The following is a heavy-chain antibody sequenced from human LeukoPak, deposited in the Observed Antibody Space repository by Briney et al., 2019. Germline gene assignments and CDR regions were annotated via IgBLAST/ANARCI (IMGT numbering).Heavy chain of an antibody. D-gene: IGHD2-15*01. V-gene: IGHV4-34*01. J-gene: IGHJ4*02. CDR3: ARDAMYCSGGSCYYY. CDR2: INHSGST. Sequence: SETLSLTCAVYGGSFSGYYWSWLRQPPGKGLEWIGEINHSGSTNYNPSLKSRVTISVDTSKNQFSLKLSSVTAADTAVYYCARDAMYCSGGSCYYYWGQGTLVTVSS. CDR1: GGSFSGYY.